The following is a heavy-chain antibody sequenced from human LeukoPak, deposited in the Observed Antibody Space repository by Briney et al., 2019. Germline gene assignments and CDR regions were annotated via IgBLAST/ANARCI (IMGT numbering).Heavy chain of an antibody. CDR2: INWDGGAT. CDR3: ARDLSSSWYSLGY. V-gene: IGHV3-20*04. Sequence: PGGSLRLSCAASGSAFGDYGMNWVRQAPGKGLEWVAGINWDGGATGYVESVKGRFTISRDNAKRFLYLQMDSLRVEDAALYYCARDLSSSWYSLGYWGQGTQVIVSS. D-gene: IGHD6-13*01. J-gene: IGHJ4*02. CDR1: GSAFGDYG.